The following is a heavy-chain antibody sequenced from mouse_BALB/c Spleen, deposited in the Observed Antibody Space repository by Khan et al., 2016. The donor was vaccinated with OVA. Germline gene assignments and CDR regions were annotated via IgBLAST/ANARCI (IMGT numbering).Heavy chain of an antibody. V-gene: IGHV1S81*02. Sequence: QVQLQQPGAELVKPGASVNLSCKASGYTFNSYWMHWVKQRPGQGLEWIGYINPSDGRTHYNESFRNKAKLTVDKSSKTAYMQVSSLTSEDSAVYYCARGGYGSLAYWCQGTLVTVSA. CDR2: INPSDGRT. D-gene: IGHD2-10*02. CDR1: GYTFNSYW. J-gene: IGHJ3*01. CDR3: ARGGYGSLAY.